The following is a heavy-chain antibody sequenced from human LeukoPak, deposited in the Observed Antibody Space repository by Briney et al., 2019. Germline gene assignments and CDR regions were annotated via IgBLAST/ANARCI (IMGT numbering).Heavy chain of an antibody. Sequence: SETLSLTCTVSGGSISSSSYYWGWIRQPPGKGLEWIGSIYYSGSTYYNPSLKSRVTISVDTSKNQFSLKLSSVTAADTAVYYCARVKVVPAAILYYYYYMDVWGKGTTVTVSS. D-gene: IGHD2-2*01. V-gene: IGHV4-39*07. CDR1: GGSISSSSYY. CDR3: ARVKVVPAAILYYYYYMDV. CDR2: IYYSGST. J-gene: IGHJ6*03.